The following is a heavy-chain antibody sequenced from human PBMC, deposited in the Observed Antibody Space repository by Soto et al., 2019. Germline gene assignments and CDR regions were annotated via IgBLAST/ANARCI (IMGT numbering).Heavy chain of an antibody. CDR1: GGSFTDYY. D-gene: IGHD3-16*02. Sequence: QVQLQQWGAGLLKPSETLSLTCAVYGGSFTDYYWTWIRQPPGKGLEWIGEINHSGSTNYNPSLKNRVTISLDTSKNQFSLKVNSVTAADTAVYFCARVRARLLSHAFDFWGQGTLVTDSS. J-gene: IGHJ3*01. V-gene: IGHV4-34*01. CDR3: ARVRARLLSHAFDF. CDR2: INHSGST.